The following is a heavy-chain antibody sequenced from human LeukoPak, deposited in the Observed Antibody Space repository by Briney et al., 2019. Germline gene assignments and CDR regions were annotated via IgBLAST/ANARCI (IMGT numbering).Heavy chain of an antibody. J-gene: IGHJ6*03. Sequence: TGGSLRLSCAASGFTFSNYWMHWVRQAPGKGLVWVSRINSDGINTSYADSVKGRFTISRDNAKNTLNLQMNSLRAEDTAVYYCARDGWELPIRDYYYYYYYMDVWGKGTTVTVSS. CDR1: GFTFSNYW. CDR3: ARDGWELPIRDYYYYYYYMDV. D-gene: IGHD1-26*01. V-gene: IGHV3-74*01. CDR2: INSDGINT.